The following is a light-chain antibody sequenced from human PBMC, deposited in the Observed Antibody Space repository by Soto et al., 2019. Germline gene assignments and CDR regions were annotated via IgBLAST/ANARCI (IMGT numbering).Light chain of an antibody. Sequence: QSVLTQPPSVSGAPGQRVTISCTGSSSNIGAGYDVHWYQQVPGTAPKLLIYSNTARPSGVPDRFSGSRSGSSGSLAITGLQPEDEADYYCQSYDSGVTGSVFGTGTKLTVL. CDR1: SSNIGAGYD. J-gene: IGLJ1*01. CDR3: QSYDSGVTGSV. V-gene: IGLV1-40*01. CDR2: SNT.